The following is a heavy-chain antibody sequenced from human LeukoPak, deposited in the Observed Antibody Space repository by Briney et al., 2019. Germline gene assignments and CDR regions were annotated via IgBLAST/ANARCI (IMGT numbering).Heavy chain of an antibody. CDR1: GFTFSSHG. CDR3: VRWGSGKVMDV. V-gene: IGHV3-33*01. CDR2: IWYDGSNK. D-gene: IGHD7-27*01. J-gene: IGHJ6*04. Sequence: GGSLRLSCAASGFTFSSHGVHWVRQAPGKGLEWVAVIWYDGSNKYYADSVKGRFTISRDNSKNILYVEMNSLRAEDTAVYYCVRWGSGKVMDVWGKGTTVTVSP.